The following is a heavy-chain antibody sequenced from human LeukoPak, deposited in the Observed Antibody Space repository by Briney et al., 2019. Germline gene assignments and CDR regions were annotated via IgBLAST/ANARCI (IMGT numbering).Heavy chain of an antibody. D-gene: IGHD2-21*02. CDR3: AREASRIGAYCGGDCSYYFDY. CDR1: GYTFTSYG. V-gene: IGHV1-18*01. CDR2: INAYNGNT. J-gene: IGHJ4*02. Sequence: ASVKVSCKASGYTFTSYGISWVRQAPGQGLEWMGWINAYNGNTNYAQKLQGRVTMTTETSTSTAYMELRSLRSDDTAVYYCAREASRIGAYCGGDCSYYFDYWGQGTLVTVSS.